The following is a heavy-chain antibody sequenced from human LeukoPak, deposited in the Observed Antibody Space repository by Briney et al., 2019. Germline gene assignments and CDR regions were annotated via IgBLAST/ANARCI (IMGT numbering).Heavy chain of an antibody. J-gene: IGHJ4*02. Sequence: SVKVSCKASGGTFSNYAISWVRQAPGQGLEWMGRIIPFLDIADYAQRFQGRVTITADKSTSVAYMDLSSLRSEDTAVYYCARDLPPYYFDYWGQGTLVTVSS. CDR1: GGTFSNYA. CDR3: ARDLPPYYFDY. CDR2: IIPFLDIA. V-gene: IGHV1-69*04.